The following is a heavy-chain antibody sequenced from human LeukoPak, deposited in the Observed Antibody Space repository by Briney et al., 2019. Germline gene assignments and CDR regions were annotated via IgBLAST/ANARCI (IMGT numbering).Heavy chain of an antibody. CDR2: IKQDGSEK. V-gene: IGHV3-7*01. J-gene: IGHJ3*02. D-gene: IGHD5-18*01. CDR1: GFTFSSYW. CDR3: AGPGIQLWGFVDAFDI. Sequence: GGSLRLSCAASGFTFSSYWMSWVRQAPGKGLEWVANIKQDGSEKYYVDSVKGRFTISRDNAKNSLYLQMNSLRAEDTAVYYCAGPGIQLWGFVDAFDIWGQGTMVTASS.